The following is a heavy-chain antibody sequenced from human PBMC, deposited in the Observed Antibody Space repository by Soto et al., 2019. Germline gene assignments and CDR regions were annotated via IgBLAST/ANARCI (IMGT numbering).Heavy chain of an antibody. D-gene: IGHD2-21*02. CDR1: GFIFENFV. V-gene: IGHV3-43*01. J-gene: IGHJ4*02. Sequence: PGGSLRLSCAASGFIFENFVMHWVRQPPGKGLEWVALISWDGDDTSYVDSVKGRFTISRDNSRDSLFLQMNSLRSEDTALYYCVKDDGTATQLIDFWGQGTQVTVST. CDR2: ISWDGDDT. CDR3: VKDDGTATQLIDF.